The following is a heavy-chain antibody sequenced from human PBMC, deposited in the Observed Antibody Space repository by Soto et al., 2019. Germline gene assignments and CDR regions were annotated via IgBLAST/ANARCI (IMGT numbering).Heavy chain of an antibody. D-gene: IGHD2-8*02. CDR3: GRCRTDSYAMDV. Sequence: ASVKVSCKASGYSFTSYGIAWVRQVPGQGPEWMGWISPHNGRTNYAQNVKGRVVMTTEISTNTVYLELRSLRSDDTAMYYCGRCRTDSYAMDVWGQGTTVTVSS. CDR2: ISPHNGRT. CDR1: GYSFTSYG. V-gene: IGHV1-18*01. J-gene: IGHJ6*02.